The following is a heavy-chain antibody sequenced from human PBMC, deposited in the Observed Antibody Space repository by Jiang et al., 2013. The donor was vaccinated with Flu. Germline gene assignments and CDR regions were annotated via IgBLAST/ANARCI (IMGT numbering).Heavy chain of an antibody. V-gene: IGHV1-69*01. CDR3: ARVTTIAVAGTGYYYGMDV. CDR1: GGTFSSYA. CDR2: IIPIFGTA. J-gene: IGHJ6*02. D-gene: IGHD6-19*01. Sequence: SGAEVKKPGSSVKVSCKASGGTFSSYAISWVRQAPGQGLEWMGGIIPIFGTANYAQKFQGRVTITADESTSTAYMELSSLRSEDTAVYYCARVTTIAVAGTGYYYGMDVWGQGTTVTVSS.